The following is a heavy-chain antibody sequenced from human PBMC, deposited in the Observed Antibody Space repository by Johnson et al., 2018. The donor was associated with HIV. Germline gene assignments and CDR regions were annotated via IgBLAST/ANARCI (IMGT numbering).Heavy chain of an antibody. J-gene: IGHJ3*02. CDR3: ARVLAFDI. V-gene: IGHV3-30*14. CDR1: GFTFSSYA. CDR2: ISYDGSNK. Sequence: QLVESGGGVVPPGRSLRLSCSASGFTFSSYAMHWVRQAPGKGLEWVAVISYDGSNKYYADSVKGRFTISRDNSKNTLYLQMNSLRAEDTAVYYCARVLAFDIWGQGTIVTVSS.